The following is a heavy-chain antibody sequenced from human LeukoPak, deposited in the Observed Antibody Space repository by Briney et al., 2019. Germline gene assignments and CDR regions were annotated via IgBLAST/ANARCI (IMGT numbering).Heavy chain of an antibody. J-gene: IGHJ4*02. D-gene: IGHD5-24*01. CDR3: AREGRRWLQLGYFDY. CDR1: GFTFGSYA. Sequence: GGSLRLSCAASGFTFGSYAMSWVRQTPGKGLEWVSVISGSGGSTHYADSVKGRFTISRDNSKNTLYLQMNSLRAEDTAVYYCAREGRRWLQLGYFDYWGQGTLVTVSS. V-gene: IGHV3-23*01. CDR2: ISGSGGST.